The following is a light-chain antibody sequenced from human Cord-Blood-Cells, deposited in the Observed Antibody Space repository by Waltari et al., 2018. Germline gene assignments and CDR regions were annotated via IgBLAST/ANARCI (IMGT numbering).Light chain of an antibody. CDR1: SSDVGGYNY. CDR2: DVS. Sequence: QSALTQPASVSGSPGQSITISCTGTSSDVGGYNYVSWYQQHPGKAPKLMLYDVSKRPSGVSNRCSGSKSGNTASLTISGLQAEDEADYYCSSYTSSSTWVFCGGTKLTVL. J-gene: IGLJ3*02. CDR3: SSYTSSSTWV. V-gene: IGLV2-14*01.